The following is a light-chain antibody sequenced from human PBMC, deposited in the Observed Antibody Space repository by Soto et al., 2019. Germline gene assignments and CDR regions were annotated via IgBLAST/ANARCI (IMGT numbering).Light chain of an antibody. CDR3: LLVYSGTVV. CDR2: DTN. V-gene: IGLV7-46*01. Sequence: QTVVTQEPSLTVSPGGTVTLTCGSSTGTVTSGHYPYWFQQKPGQAPRTLICDTNIKLSWTPARFSGSLLGDKAALTLSGAQPEDEADYYCLLVYSGTVVFGGGTKLTVL. J-gene: IGLJ3*02. CDR1: TGTVTSGHY.